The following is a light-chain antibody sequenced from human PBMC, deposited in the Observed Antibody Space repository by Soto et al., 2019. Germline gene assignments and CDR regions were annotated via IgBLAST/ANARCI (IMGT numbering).Light chain of an antibody. CDR1: SSDVGGSNG. J-gene: IGLJ1*01. V-gene: IGLV2-18*02. Sequence: CALPQPPSVSGSPGQSVAISCTGTSSDVGGSNGVSWYQQPPGTAPKLMIYDVSNRPSGVPDRFSGSKSGNTASLTISGLQAEDEGDYYCSSYTSSSTYVFGTGTKVTV. CDR3: SSYTSSSTYV. CDR2: DVS.